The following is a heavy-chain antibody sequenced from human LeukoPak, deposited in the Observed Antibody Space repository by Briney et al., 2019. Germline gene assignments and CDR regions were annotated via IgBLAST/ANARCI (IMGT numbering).Heavy chain of an antibody. CDR3: ARMPAGSSTTNDY. CDR2: TNPNSGGT. J-gene: IGHJ4*02. V-gene: IGHV1-2*06. CDR1: GYTFTGYY. Sequence: GASVKVSCKASGYTFTGYYMHWVRQGPGQGLGWMGRTNPNSGGTNYAQKFQGRVTMTRDTSISTAYMELSRMRSDDAAVYYCARMPAGSSTTNDYWGQGTLVTVSS. D-gene: IGHD2-2*01.